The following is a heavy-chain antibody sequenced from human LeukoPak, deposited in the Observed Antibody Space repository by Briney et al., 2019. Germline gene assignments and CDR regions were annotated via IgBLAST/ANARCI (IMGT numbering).Heavy chain of an antibody. J-gene: IGHJ6*03. CDR1: GYSFTDHH. D-gene: IGHD3-10*01. Sequence: ASVKVSCKASGYSFTDHHMHWVRQATGQGLEWMGWMNPNSGNTGYAQKFQGRVTMTRNTSISTAYMELSSLRSEDTAVYYCARATKTMVRGVIITYSYYYMDVWGKGTTVTISS. CDR3: ARATKTMVRGVIITYSYYYMDV. V-gene: IGHV1-8*02. CDR2: MNPNSGNT.